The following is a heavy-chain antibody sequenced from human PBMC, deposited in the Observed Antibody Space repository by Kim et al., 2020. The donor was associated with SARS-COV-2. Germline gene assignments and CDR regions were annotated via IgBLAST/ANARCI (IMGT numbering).Heavy chain of an antibody. CDR2: LNSGGDT. V-gene: IGHV3-53*01. CDR1: GFNVSGNF. Sequence: GGSLRLSCAASGFNVSGNFMNWVRQAPGKGLEWVSVLNSGGDTYYADSVKGRFSISRDNSKNTLYLQMNSLRAEDTAVYYCARGKSSGWFLQYFQYWGQGTLVTDSS. J-gene: IGHJ1*01. CDR3: ARGKSSGWFLQYFQY. D-gene: IGHD6-19*01.